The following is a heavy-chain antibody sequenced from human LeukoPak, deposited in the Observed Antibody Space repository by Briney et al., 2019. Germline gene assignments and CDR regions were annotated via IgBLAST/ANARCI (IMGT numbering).Heavy chain of an antibody. V-gene: IGHV3-48*02. CDR3: ARILGLTLDY. CDR1: GFPLNLYS. Sequence: GGSLRLSCAPSGFPLNLYSTHWLRQAPGRGLEWVSYIVTSGNTIYYADSVKGRFTISRDNAKNSLYLQVTSLRDEDTAVYYCARILGLTLDYWGQGALVTVSS. D-gene: IGHD1-14*01. CDR2: IVTSGNTI. J-gene: IGHJ4*02.